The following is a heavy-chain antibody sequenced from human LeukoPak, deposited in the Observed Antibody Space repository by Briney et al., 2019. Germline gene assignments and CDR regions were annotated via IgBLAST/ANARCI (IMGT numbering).Heavy chain of an antibody. Sequence: SVKVSCKASGYTFTSYGISWVRQAPGQGLEWMGGIIPIFGTANYAQKFQGRVTITADESTSTAYMELSSLRSEDTAVYYCARVILNYYGSGSYHPYYYGMDVWGQGTTVTVSS. CDR3: ARVILNYYGSGSYHPYYYGMDV. J-gene: IGHJ6*02. V-gene: IGHV1-69*13. D-gene: IGHD3-10*01. CDR1: GYTFTSYG. CDR2: IIPIFGTA.